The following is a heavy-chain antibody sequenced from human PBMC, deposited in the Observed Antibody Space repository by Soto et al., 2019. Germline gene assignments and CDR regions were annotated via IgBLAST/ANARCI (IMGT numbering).Heavy chain of an antibody. CDR1: GITFINAW. CDR2: IKRTANAETP. CDR3: LTDPGEYETF. V-gene: IGHV3-15*01. J-gene: IGHJ4*02. Sequence: KTGGSLRLSCAVSGITFINAWMSWVRQAPGKGLEWVARIKRTANAETPDYAAPVKGRFIISRDDSKNMLYLQMNNLKAEDTAVYYCLTDPGEYETFWGQGTLVTVSS. D-gene: IGHD4-17*01.